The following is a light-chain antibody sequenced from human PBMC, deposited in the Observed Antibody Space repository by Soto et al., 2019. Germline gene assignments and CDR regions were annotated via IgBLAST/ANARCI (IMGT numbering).Light chain of an antibody. CDR2: GAS. Sequence: AIQMTQSPSSLSASVGDRVTITCRASQGIRTELGWYQQKPGEAPKLLIYGASTLQDGVPSSFSGSGSGTDFTLTISSLQPEDFATYYCLQDYNYPRTFGQGTKVEVK. V-gene: IGKV1-6*01. J-gene: IGKJ1*01. CDR1: QGIRTE. CDR3: LQDYNYPRT.